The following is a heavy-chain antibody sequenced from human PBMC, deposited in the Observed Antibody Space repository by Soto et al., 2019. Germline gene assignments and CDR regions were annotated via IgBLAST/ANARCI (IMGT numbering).Heavy chain of an antibody. J-gene: IGHJ3*02. CDR1: GVSFSSYA. CDR3: AKCDSSGPDAFDI. V-gene: IGHV3-23*01. CDR2: ISGRGGST. D-gene: IGHD3-22*01. Sequence: GGSMRLSCAAAGVSFSSYALSWVRQVPGKGLEWVSAISGRGGSTYYADSVKXXXXXXXXXSKNTLYLQMNSLRAEDTAVYYCAKCDSSGPDAFDIWGQGTMVTVSS.